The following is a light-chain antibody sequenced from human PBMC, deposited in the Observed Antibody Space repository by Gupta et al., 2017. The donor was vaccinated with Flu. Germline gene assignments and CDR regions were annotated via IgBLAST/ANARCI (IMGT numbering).Light chain of an antibody. V-gene: IGLV3-21*02. CDR1: NIGSKG. Sequence: SYVLTQPPSVSVAPGQTASIDCGGDNIGSKGVHWYQQRPGQAPVLVVYEDTDRPSGIPERFSGSNSGNTATLTISRVEAVDEADYYCHVWDAPSVVFGGGTKLTVL. CDR3: HVWDAPSVV. CDR2: EDT. J-gene: IGLJ2*01.